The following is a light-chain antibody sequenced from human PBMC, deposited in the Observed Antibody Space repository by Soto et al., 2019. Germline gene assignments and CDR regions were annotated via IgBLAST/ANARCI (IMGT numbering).Light chain of an antibody. CDR2: KAS. J-gene: IGKJ5*01. CDR1: QSINIF. V-gene: IGKV1-5*03. CDR3: QQYDTYPLT. Sequence: DIQMTQTPSTLSASVGDRVTFTCRASQSINIFLAWYQQKPGRAPTLMIYKASTLESGVPSRFSGSGSGTEFSLIISSLQPDDSATYYCQQYDTYPLTFGQGTRLEIK.